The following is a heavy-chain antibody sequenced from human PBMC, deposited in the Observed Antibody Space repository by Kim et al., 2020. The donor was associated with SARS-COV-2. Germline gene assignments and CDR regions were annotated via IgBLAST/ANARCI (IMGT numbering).Heavy chain of an antibody. CDR1: RFPFSSYA. CDR3: ANLDAGTEVSGSPMPADY. J-gene: IGHJ4*02. Sequence: GGSLRLSCAASRFPFSSYAMHWVRQAPDKGLEWMAVISYDGSKKYYADSVKGRFTISRDNSKNTLYLQMNSLRVEDTALYYCANLDAGTEVSGSPMPADYWGQGTQVT. V-gene: IGHV3-30*18. CDR2: ISYDGSKK. D-gene: IGHD6-19*01.